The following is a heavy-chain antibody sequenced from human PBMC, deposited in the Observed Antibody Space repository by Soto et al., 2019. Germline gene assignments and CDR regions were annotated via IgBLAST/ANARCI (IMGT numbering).Heavy chain of an antibody. Sequence: EEQLVESGGGLVQPGGSLRLSCAASDFTVSSNYMSWVRQAPGKGLEWVSVIYSGGKTYYADSVKGRFTISRHNSKNTLYLQMNRLGGEDTAVYYWARGSGGGFCFDLWGRGTLVTVSS. V-gene: IGHV3-53*04. CDR2: IYSGGKT. D-gene: IGHD3-10*01. J-gene: IGHJ2*01. CDR3: ARGSGGGFCFDL. CDR1: DFTVSSNY.